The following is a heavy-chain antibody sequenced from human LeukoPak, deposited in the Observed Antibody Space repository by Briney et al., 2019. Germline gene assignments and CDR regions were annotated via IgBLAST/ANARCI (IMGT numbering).Heavy chain of an antibody. CDR3: ASGPGVVTAVSNAVGDAFDI. V-gene: IGHV4-34*01. Sequence: SESLSVTPAEPGGSFIGDYWSWICQRPGKGGEWGGEIKHRGGTKYNPSHKSRVTISVDTSKNQFSLKLSSVTAADTAVYYCASGPGVVTAVSNAVGDAFDICGQGTMVTVSS. J-gene: IGHJ3*02. CDR1: GGSFIGDY. D-gene: IGHD2-21*02. CDR2: IKHRGGT.